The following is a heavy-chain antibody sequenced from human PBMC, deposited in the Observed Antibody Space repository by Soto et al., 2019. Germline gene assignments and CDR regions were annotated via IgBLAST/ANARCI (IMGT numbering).Heavy chain of an antibody. CDR1: GGSFSGYY. V-gene: IGHV4-34*01. CDR3: ATESVGATGEAEHDAFDI. D-gene: IGHD1-26*01. Sequence: SETLSLTCAVYGGSFSGYYWSWIRQPPGKGLEWIGEINHSGSTNYNPSLKSRVTISVDTSKNQFSLKLSSVTAAETAVYYCATESVGATGEAEHDAFDIWGQRTMVT. CDR2: INHSGST. J-gene: IGHJ3*02.